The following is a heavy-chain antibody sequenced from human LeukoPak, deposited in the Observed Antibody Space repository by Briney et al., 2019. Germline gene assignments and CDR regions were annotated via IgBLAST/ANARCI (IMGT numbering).Heavy chain of an antibody. J-gene: IGHJ4*02. D-gene: IGHD5-24*01. CDR1: GFSFSNYW. CDR2: INQDGSDK. V-gene: IGHV3-7*01. CDR3: AREGRWLHRYYFDY. Sequence: GGSLRLSCAAYGFSFSNYWMSWVRQAPGKGLEWVANINQDGSDKQYVDSMKGRYTISRDNSKNTLYLQMNSLRAEDTAVYYCAREGRWLHRYYFDYWGQGTLVTVSS.